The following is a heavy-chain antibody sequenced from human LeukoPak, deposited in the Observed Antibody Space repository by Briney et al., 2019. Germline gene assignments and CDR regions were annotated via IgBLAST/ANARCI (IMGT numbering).Heavy chain of an antibody. V-gene: IGHV3-7*03. CDR2: IKQDGSEK. D-gene: IGHD2-2*01. Sequence: GGSLRLSCAASGFTFSSYWMSWVRQAPGKGLEWVANIKQDGSEKYYVDSVKGRFTISRDSAKNSLYLQMNSLRAEDTAVYYCARDLGYCMSTICLYRGVFDYWGQGTLVTVPS. CDR3: ARDLGYCMSTICLYRGVFDY. CDR1: GFTFSSYW. J-gene: IGHJ4*02.